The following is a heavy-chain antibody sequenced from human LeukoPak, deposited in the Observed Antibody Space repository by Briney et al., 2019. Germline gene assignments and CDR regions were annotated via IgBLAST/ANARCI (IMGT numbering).Heavy chain of an antibody. CDR2: IYPGDSDT. J-gene: IGHJ6*03. CDR3: ARLYYGSGSYSWYYYYYMDV. CDR1: GYSFTSYW. Sequence: PGESLKISCKVSGYSFTSYWIGWVRQMPGKGREWMGIIYPGDSDTRYSPSFQGQVTISADKSISTAYLQRSSLKASDTGMYYCARLYYGSGSYSWYYYYYMDVWGKGTTVTVSS. D-gene: IGHD3-10*01. V-gene: IGHV5-51*01.